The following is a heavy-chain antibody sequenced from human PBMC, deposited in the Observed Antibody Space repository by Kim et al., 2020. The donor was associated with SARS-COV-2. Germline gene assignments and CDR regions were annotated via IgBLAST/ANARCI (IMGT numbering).Heavy chain of an antibody. D-gene: IGHD3-3*01. CDR3: ARDGYYDFWSGYPRANYYYGMDV. CDR2: ISSSSSTI. V-gene: IGHV3-48*04. J-gene: IGHJ6*02. Sequence: GGSLRLSCAASGFTFSSYSMNWVRQAPGKGLEWVSYISSSSSTIYYADSVKGRFTISRDNAKNSLYLQMNSLRAEDTAVYYCARDGYYDFWSGYPRANYYYGMDVWGQGTTVTVSS. CDR1: GFTFSSYS.